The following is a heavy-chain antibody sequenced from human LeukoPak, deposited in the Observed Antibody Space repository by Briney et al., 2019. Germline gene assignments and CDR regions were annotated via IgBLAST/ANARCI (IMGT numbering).Heavy chain of an antibody. J-gene: IGHJ4*02. D-gene: IGHD3-22*01. CDR3: AKESYYDSSGYYDY. V-gene: IGHV3-30*02. CDR2: IRYDGTNK. CDR1: GFTFNSYG. Sequence: GGSLRLSCAASGFTFNSYGMHWVRQAPGKGLEWVAFIRYDGTNKYYADSVKGRFTISRYNSKNTLYLQMNRLSAEDTAVYYCAKESYYDSSGYYDYWGQGTLVTVSS.